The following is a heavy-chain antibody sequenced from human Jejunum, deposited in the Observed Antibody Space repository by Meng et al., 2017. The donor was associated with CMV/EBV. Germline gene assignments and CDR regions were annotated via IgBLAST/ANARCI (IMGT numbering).Heavy chain of an antibody. J-gene: IGHJ1*01. D-gene: IGHD3-3*01. CDR1: FGLNTYW. Sequence: FGLNTYWMSWVRQAPGKGLEWVANIKEDGSERFFVDSVKGRFTISRDDAQNSVYLEMNSLKVEDTGVYYCARDQPNYYDPSHSFQYWGQGTLVTVSS. V-gene: IGHV3-7*01. CDR3: ARDQPNYYDPSHSFQY. CDR2: IKEDGSER.